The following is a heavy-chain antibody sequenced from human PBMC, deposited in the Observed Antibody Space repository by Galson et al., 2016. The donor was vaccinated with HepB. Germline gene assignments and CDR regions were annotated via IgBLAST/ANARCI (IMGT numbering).Heavy chain of an antibody. J-gene: IGHJ4*02. Sequence: AASGFSFSTYAMHWVCQAPGKGLEWVAVIWNDGSFKYFADSVKGRITISRDNSKNTLHLQMSSLRGEDTAVYYCARDSCSGGSCSSGGYFFDYWGQGTLVTVSS. CDR3: ARDSCSGGSCSSGGYFFDY. CDR1: GFSFSTYA. D-gene: IGHD2-15*01. CDR2: IWNDGSFK. V-gene: IGHV3-33*01.